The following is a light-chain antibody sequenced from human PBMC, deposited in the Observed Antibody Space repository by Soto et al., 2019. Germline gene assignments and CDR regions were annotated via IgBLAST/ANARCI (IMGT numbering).Light chain of an antibody. CDR3: QQYDSTPPT. Sequence: EIVLTQSPGTLSLSPGDRATLSCRASQSVNSNYLAWYQRKPGQAPRLLIYGASNRATDIPYRISASGSGTDFTLTSTRLEAEDFAVYYCQQYDSTPPTFGQGTKVEVK. CDR1: QSVNSNY. CDR2: GAS. J-gene: IGKJ1*01. V-gene: IGKV3-20*01.